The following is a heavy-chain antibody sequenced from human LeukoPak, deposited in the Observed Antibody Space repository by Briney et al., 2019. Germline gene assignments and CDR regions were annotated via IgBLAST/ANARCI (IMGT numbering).Heavy chain of an antibody. CDR3: ARESVEAFDI. D-gene: IGHD5-24*01. J-gene: IGHJ3*02. V-gene: IGHV3-48*03. Sequence: GGSLRLSCAASGFTFSSYEMNWVRQAPGKGLEWVSYISSSGSTIYYADSVKGRFTISRDNAKSSLYLQMNSLRDEDTAVYYCARESVEAFDIWGQGTMVTVSS. CDR2: ISSSGSTI. CDR1: GFTFSSYE.